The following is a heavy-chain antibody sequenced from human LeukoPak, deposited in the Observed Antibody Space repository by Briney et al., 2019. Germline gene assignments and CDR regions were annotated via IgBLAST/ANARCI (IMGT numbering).Heavy chain of an antibody. CDR1: GFTFSTYA. CDR2: ITNNGGST. D-gene: IGHD6-19*01. J-gene: IGHJ4*02. CDR3: ARGGSSGWYIEY. Sequence: GGSLRLSCVASGFTFSTYAMHWVRQAPGKDLEYLSAITNNGGSTYYAASVKGRFTISRDNSKNTVYLQMGSLRAEDMAVYYCARGGSSGWYIEYWGQGILVTVSS. V-gene: IGHV3-64*02.